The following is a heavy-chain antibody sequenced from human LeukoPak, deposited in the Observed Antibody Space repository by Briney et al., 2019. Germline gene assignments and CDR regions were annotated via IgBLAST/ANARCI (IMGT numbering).Heavy chain of an antibody. CDR1: GFTFSSYG. CDR3: AKAGGGYYYYYYMDV. J-gene: IGHJ6*03. CDR2: IWYDGSNK. V-gene: IGHV3-33*06. Sequence: YPGGSLRLSCAASGFTFSSYGMRWVRQAPGKGLEWVAVIWYDGSNKYYADSVTGRFTISRDNSNNTLYLQMNSLRAEDTAVYYCAKAGGGYYYYYYMDVWGKGTTVTVSS.